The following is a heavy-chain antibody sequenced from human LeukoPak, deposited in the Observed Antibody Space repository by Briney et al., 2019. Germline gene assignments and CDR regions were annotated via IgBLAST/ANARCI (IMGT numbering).Heavy chain of an antibody. CDR1: GGSISSYY. V-gene: IGHV4-59*01. CDR2: IYYSGST. Sequence: SETLSLTCTVSGGSISSYYWSWIRQPPGKGLEWIGYIYYSGSTNYNPSLKSRVTISVDTSKNQFSLKLSSVTAADTAVYYCASTVTTRGHDAFDIWGQGTMATVSS. J-gene: IGHJ3*02. D-gene: IGHD4-17*01. CDR3: ASTVTTRGHDAFDI.